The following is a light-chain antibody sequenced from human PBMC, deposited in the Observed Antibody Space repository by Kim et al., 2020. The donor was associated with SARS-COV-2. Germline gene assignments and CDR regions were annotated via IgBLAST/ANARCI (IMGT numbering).Light chain of an antibody. CDR3: QSYDSSLSGYV. CDR2: GNS. CDR1: GSNIGAGYD. J-gene: IGLJ1*01. V-gene: IGLV1-40*01. Sequence: RVTISCTGSGSNIGAGYDVHWYQQLPGTAPKLLIYGNSNRPSGVPDRFSGSKSGTSASLAITGLQAEDEADYYCQSYDSSLSGYVFGTGTKVTVL.